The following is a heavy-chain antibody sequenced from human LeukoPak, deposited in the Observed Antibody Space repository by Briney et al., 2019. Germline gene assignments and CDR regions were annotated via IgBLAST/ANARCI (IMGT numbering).Heavy chain of an antibody. V-gene: IGHV3-48*01. D-gene: IGHD3-9*01. CDR3: ARGINWLLSSFDF. CDR2: ISGGSSTI. Sequence: PGGSLRLSCAASGFTFSNDPMSWVRQTPGKGLEWVSYISGGSSTIFYADSVKGRFTISRDNAKNSLYLQMHSLRAEDTAVYYCARGINWLLSSFDFWGQGTLVTVSS. J-gene: IGHJ4*02. CDR1: GFTFSNDP.